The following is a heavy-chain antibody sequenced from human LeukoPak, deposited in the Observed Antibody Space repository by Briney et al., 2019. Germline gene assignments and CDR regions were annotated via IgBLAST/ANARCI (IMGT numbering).Heavy chain of an antibody. CDR3: AADSAPHTSGYYYDAFDI. V-gene: IGHV1-58*02. D-gene: IGHD3-22*01. CDR2: IVVGSGNT. Sequence: ASVKVSCKASGFTFTSSAMQWVRQARGQRLEWIGWIVVGSGNTNYAQKFQERVTVTRDMSTSTAYMELSSLISDDTAVYYCAADSAPHTSGYYYDAFDIWGQGTMVTVSS. CDR1: GFTFTSSA. J-gene: IGHJ3*02.